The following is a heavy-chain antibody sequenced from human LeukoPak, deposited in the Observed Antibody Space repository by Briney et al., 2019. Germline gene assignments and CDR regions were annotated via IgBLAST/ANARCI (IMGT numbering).Heavy chain of an antibody. J-gene: IGHJ4*02. CDR2: IYYSGTT. V-gene: IGHV4-39*01. Sequence: SETLSLTCTVSGGSLSSSRYYWGWIRQPPGKGVEWIGSIYYSGTTSYNPSIKSRVTISVDTSKNQFSLKLSSVTAADTAVYYCSSGVDYWGQGTLVTVSS. CDR3: SSGVDY. D-gene: IGHD2-15*01. CDR1: GGSLSSSRYY.